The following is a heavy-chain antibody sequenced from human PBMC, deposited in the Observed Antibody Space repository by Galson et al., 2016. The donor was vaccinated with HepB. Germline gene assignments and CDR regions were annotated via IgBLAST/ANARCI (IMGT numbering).Heavy chain of an antibody. V-gene: IGHV4-59*01. CDR2: IFNSGST. J-gene: IGHJ4*02. D-gene: IGHD3-10*01. CDR3: ARTPLRERFLNYYFDY. CDR1: GGSFTDYY. Sequence: SETLSLTCAVYGGSFTDYYWNWIRQSPGKGLEYIGYIFNSGSTNYNPSLSSRVTMSVDTSKQQFSLKMSSVTAADTAVYYCARTPLRERFLNYYFDYWGQGLLVTVSS.